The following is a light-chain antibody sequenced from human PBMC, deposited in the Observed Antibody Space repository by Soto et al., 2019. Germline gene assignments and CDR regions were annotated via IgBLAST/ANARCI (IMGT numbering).Light chain of an antibody. CDR1: SSDVGGYNY. V-gene: IGLV2-14*01. CDR2: DVS. CDR3: SSYSSSSTLV. J-gene: IGLJ2*01. Sequence: ALTQPASVSGSPGQSITISCTGTSSDVGGYNYVSWYQQHPGKAPKLMIYDVSNRPSGVSNRFSGSKSGNTASLTISGLQAEDEADYYCSSYSSSSTLVFGGGTKLTVL.